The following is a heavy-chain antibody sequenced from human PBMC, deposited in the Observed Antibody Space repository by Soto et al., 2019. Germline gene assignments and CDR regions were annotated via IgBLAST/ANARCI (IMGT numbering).Heavy chain of an antibody. CDR1: GASVTGFY. CDR2: VFHSGSS. Sequence: SEPLSLTFTVYGASVTGFYWSWIRQPPGKGLEWIGYVFHSGSSNYNPSLKSRVTISVDTSKSQISLRLTSVTAADTAVYYCARAPGLGLAQIVYWGQGTLVSVSS. CDR3: ARAPGLGLAQIVY. V-gene: IGHV4-59*02. J-gene: IGHJ4*02. D-gene: IGHD3-9*01.